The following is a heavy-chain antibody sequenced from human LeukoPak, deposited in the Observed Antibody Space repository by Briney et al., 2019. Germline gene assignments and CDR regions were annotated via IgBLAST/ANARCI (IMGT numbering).Heavy chain of an antibody. CDR3: ARDRGYGDYVGAFDI. J-gene: IGHJ3*02. D-gene: IGHD4-17*01. V-gene: IGHV3-48*02. Sequence: GGSLRLSCAASGFTFSSYSMNWVRQAPGKGLEWASHISSSSSTIYYADSVKGRFTISRDNAKNSLYLQMNSLRDEDTAVYYCARDRGYGDYVGAFDIWGQGTMVTVSS. CDR2: ISSSSSTI. CDR1: GFTFSSYS.